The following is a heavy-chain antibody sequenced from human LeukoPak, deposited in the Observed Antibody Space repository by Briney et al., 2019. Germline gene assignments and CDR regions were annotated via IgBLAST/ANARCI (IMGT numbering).Heavy chain of an antibody. V-gene: IGHV4-4*07. CDR1: GGSMSGYY. CDR2: IHTTGGT. CDR3: ARNLGGDDYYFYGMDV. D-gene: IGHD2-21*02. Sequence: SETLTLTRTVSGGSMSGYYWNWIRQPAGKGLEWIGRIHTTGGTNSKPSLKSRLIMSVDTSTNQFSLRMRFVTAADTAVYYCARNLGGDDYYFYGMDVWGQGTTVTVSS. J-gene: IGHJ6*02.